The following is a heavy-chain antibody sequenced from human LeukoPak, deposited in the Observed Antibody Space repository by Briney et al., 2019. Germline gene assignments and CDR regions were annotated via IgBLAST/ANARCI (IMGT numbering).Heavy chain of an antibody. CDR1: GYSFANYW. CDR3: ARREFSGYYYFDY. V-gene: IGHV5-51*01. CDR2: IYPGDSDT. D-gene: IGHD5-18*01. J-gene: IGHJ4*02. Sequence: GESLKISCKSSGYSFANYWIGWVRPMPGKGLEWMGIIYPGDSDTKYSPSFQGQVTISADKSISTAYLQWSSLKASDTAMYYCARREFSGYYYFDYWGQGTLVTVSS.